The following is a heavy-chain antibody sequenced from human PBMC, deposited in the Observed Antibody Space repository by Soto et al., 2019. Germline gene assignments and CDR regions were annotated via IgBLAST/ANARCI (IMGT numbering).Heavy chain of an antibody. CDR2: ISYDGSNK. V-gene: IGHV3-30*18. D-gene: IGHD2-2*01. CDR1: GFTFSSYG. Sequence: QVQLVESGGGLVQPGRSLRLSCAASGFTFSSYGMHWVRQAPGKGLEWVAVISYDGSNKYYADSVKGRFTISRDNSKNTLYLQMNSLRAEDTAVYYCAKSGWGDCSSTGYYGKIYYYYMDVWGKGTTVTVSS. J-gene: IGHJ6*03. CDR3: AKSGWGDCSSTGYYGKIYYYYMDV.